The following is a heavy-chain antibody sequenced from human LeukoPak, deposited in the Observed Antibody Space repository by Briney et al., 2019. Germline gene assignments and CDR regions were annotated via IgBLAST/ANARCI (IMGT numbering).Heavy chain of an antibody. D-gene: IGHD6-19*01. CDR2: IYFSGST. CDR1: GGSISSYY. Sequence: PSETLSLTCTVSGGSISSYYWSWIRQPPGKGLKWIGYIYFSGSTNYNPSLKSRVTISVDTSKNQFSLKLSSVTAADTAVYYCAAIPQPWLVWWYFDYWGQGTLVTVSS. J-gene: IGHJ4*02. V-gene: IGHV4-59*08. CDR3: AAIPQPWLVWWYFDY.